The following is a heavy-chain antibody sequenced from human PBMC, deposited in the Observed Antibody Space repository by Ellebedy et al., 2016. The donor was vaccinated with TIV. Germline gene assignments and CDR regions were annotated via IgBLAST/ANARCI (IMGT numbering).Heavy chain of an antibody. CDR2: ISGSGGST. CDR1: GFTFSSYA. D-gene: IGHD6-19*01. V-gene: IGHV3-23*01. Sequence: GESLKISCAASGFTFSSYAMSWVRQAPGKGLEWVSAISGSGGSTYYADSVKGRFTISRDNSKNTLYLQMNSLRAEDTAVYYCAKYFSGWYDEDAFDIWGQGTMVTVSS. J-gene: IGHJ3*02. CDR3: AKYFSGWYDEDAFDI.